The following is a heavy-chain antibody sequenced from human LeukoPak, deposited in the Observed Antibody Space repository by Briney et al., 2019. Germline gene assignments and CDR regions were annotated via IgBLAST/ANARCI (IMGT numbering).Heavy chain of an antibody. Sequence: GGTLRLSCAASGFTFRSFGMSWVRQAPGKGLEWVSGISGSGGRTYNADSVKGRFTISRDNAKNSLYLQMNSLRAEDTAVYYCANGPHYNILTGYYKVRSHLDYWGQGTLVTVSS. CDR3: ANGPHYNILTGYYKVRSHLDY. V-gene: IGHV3-23*01. CDR2: ISGSGGRT. D-gene: IGHD3-9*01. CDR1: GFTFRSFG. J-gene: IGHJ4*02.